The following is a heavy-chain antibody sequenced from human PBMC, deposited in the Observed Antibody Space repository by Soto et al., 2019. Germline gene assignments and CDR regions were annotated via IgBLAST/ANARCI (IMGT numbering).Heavy chain of an antibody. CDR1: GYTYSDYH. CDR3: AREGGSDSLAPKNTWFDT. Sequence: SVKVSCKPAGYTYSDYHRDWVRQEQGQGLEFMGWINANNGGAGSAQQFQGRVTVTRDTSISTVYMELSNLRSDDTAVYYCAREGGSDSLAPKNTWFDTCGQRTRVTVYS. V-gene: IGHV1-2*02. D-gene: IGHD6-25*01. J-gene: IGHJ5*02. CDR2: INANNGGA.